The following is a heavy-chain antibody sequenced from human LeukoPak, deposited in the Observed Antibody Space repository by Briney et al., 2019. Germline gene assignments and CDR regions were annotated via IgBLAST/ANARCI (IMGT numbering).Heavy chain of an antibody. J-gene: IGHJ3*02. CDR2: IKQDGSEK. D-gene: IGHD3-10*01. CDR3: AREDGSGAFDI. Sequence: GGSLRLSCAASGFTFSSYAMHWVRQAPGKGLEWVANIKQDGSEKYYVDSVKGRFTISRDNAKNSLYLQMNSLRAEDTAVYYCAREDGSGAFDIWGQGTMVTVSS. CDR1: GFTFSSYA. V-gene: IGHV3-7*01.